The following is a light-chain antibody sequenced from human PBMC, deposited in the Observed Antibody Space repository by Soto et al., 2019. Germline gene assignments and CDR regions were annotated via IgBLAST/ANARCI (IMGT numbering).Light chain of an antibody. CDR2: GAS. J-gene: IGKJ5*01. CDR1: QSVSSSY. CDR3: QQYGSSPLIT. Sequence: ELVLTQSPGTLSLSPGERATLSCRASQSVSSSYLAWYQQKPGQAPSLLIYGASSRATVIPDRFSGSGSGTDFSLTISRLEPEDFAVYYCQQYGSSPLITFGQGTRLES. V-gene: IGKV3-20*01.